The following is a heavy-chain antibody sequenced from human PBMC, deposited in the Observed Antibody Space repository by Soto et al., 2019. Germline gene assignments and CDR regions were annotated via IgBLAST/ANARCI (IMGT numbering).Heavy chain of an antibody. CDR1: GYTLTSYG. CDR2: ISAYNGNT. Sequence: QVHLVQSGAEVKKPGASVKVSCKASGYTLTSYGISWERQAPGQGLAWMGWISAYNGNTKYAQKLQGRVTMTTDTSTITAYVELRSLRSDGAAVYYCARDTEIFDYWGQGTLVTVSS. J-gene: IGHJ4*02. V-gene: IGHV1-18*01. CDR3: ARDTEIFDY.